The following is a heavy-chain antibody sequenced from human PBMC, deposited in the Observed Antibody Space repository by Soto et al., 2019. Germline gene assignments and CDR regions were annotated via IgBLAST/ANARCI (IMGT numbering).Heavy chain of an antibody. V-gene: IGHV4-59*01. CDR1: GGSISSYY. Sequence: PSETLSLTCTVSGGSISSYYWSWIRQPPGKGLEWIGYIYYSGSTNYNPSLKSRVTISVDTSKIQFSLKLSSVTAADTAVYYCARVPRYSSSWYWGWFDPWGQGTLVTVSS. CDR3: ARVPRYSSSWYWGWFDP. J-gene: IGHJ5*02. D-gene: IGHD6-13*01. CDR2: IYYSGST.